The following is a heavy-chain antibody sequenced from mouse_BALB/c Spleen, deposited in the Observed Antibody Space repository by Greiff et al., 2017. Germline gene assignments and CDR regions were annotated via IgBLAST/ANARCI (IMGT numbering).Heavy chain of an antibody. CDR2: INSNGGST. CDR1: GFTFSSYG. CDR3: AREGLLRLRRAMDY. V-gene: IGHV5-6-3*01. J-gene: IGHJ4*01. Sequence: EVQVVESGGGLVQPGGSLKLSCAASGFTFSSYGMSWVRQTPDKRLELVATINSNGGSTYYPDSVKGRFTISRDNAKNTLYLQMSSLKSEDTAMYYCAREGLLRLRRAMDYWGQGTSVTVSS. D-gene: IGHD1-2*01.